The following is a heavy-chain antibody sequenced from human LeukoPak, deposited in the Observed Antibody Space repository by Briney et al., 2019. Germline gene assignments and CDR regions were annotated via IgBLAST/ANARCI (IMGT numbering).Heavy chain of an antibody. CDR3: ARGSSGWTSPFDY. CDR1: GFTINAYW. Sequence: GGSLRLSCAASGFTINAYWMTWVRQAPGKGLEWVANIKQDGSEKRYVDSVKGRFTISRDNAKNSLYLQMNSLRADDTAVYYCARGSSGWTSPFDYWGQGTLVTVSS. CDR2: IKQDGSEK. V-gene: IGHV3-7*01. J-gene: IGHJ4*02. D-gene: IGHD6-19*01.